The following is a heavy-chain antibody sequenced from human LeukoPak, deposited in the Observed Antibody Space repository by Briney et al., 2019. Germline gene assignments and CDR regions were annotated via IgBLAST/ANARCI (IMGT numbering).Heavy chain of an antibody. CDR1: GGSISSGSYY. V-gene: IGHV4-61*02. Sequence: SETLPLTCTVSGGSISSGSYYWSWIRQPAGKGLEWIGRIYISGSTNYNPSLKSQVTISVDTSKNQFSLKLSSVTAAHTAVYYCARVDYYYDSSGYSKLNWFDPWGQGTLVTVSS. CDR2: IYISGST. D-gene: IGHD3-22*01. J-gene: IGHJ5*02. CDR3: ARVDYYYDSSGYSKLNWFDP.